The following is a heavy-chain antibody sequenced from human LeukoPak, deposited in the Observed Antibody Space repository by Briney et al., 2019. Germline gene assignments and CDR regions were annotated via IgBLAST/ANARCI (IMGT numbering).Heavy chain of an antibody. CDR3: AHSGRLLWDTDAFDI. CDR2: IYWNDDK. CDR1: GFSLSTSGVG. Sequence: SGPTLVNPTQTLTLTCTFSGFSLSTSGVGVGWIRQPPGKALEWLALIYWNDDKRYSPSLKSRLTITKNTSKNQVVLTMTNMDPVDTATYYCAHSGRLLWDTDAFDIWGQGTMVTVSS. D-gene: IGHD2-21*01. V-gene: IGHV2-5*01. J-gene: IGHJ3*02.